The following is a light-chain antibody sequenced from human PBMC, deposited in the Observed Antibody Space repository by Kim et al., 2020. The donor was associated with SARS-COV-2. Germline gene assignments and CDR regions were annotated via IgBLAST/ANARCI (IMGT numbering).Light chain of an antibody. CDR3: QHRQT. Sequence: SSLSASVGDRVTLTCRASQSVSRWLAWYQQKPGKAPKHLIYDGSNLQSGVPSRFSGSGSGTEFTLTISSLQPDDFAIYYCQHRQTFGQGTKVDIK. V-gene: IGKV1-5*01. J-gene: IGKJ1*01. CDR2: DGS. CDR1: QSVSRW.